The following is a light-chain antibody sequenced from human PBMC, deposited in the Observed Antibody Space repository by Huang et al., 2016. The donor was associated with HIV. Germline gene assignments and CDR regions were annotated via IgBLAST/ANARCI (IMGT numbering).Light chain of an antibody. CDR1: RSLLHSDGKTC. J-gene: IGKJ2*01. CDR2: EVS. V-gene: IGKV2-29*02. CDR3: MQGIHPVT. Sequence: DIVMTQTPLSLSVTPGQPASISCKSSRSLLHSDGKTCLHWYLQKPGQSPQLLLYEVSNRFSGVADRFTGSGSGTDFALEISRVEAEDVGVYYCMQGIHPVTFGQGTKLEIK.